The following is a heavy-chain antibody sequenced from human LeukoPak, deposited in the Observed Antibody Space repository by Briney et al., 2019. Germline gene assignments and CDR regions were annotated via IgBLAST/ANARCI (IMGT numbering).Heavy chain of an antibody. CDR2: MNPNSGNT. V-gene: IGHV1-8*01. CDR1: GYTFTSYD. D-gene: IGHD3-22*01. J-gene: IGHJ4*02. Sequence: ASVKVSCKASGYTFTSYDINWVRQATGQGLEWMGWMNPNSGNTGYAQKFQGRVTLTRSTSMSTAYMELSSLRSEDTAVYYCTRGHYYDSSGHYYLAPFYYWGQGTLVTVSS. CDR3: TRGHYYDSSGHYYLAPFYY.